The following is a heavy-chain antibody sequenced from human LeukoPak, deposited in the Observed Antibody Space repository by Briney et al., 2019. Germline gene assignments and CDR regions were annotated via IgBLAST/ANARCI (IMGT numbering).Heavy chain of an antibody. J-gene: IGHJ4*02. CDR1: GFTFSSSL. D-gene: IGHD3-3*01. V-gene: IGHV3-30*18. Sequence: GGSLRLSCAASGFTFSSSLMSWVRQAPGKGLEWVAVISYDGSNKYYADSVKGRFTISRDNSKNMLYLQMNSLRAEDTAVYYCAKEWVRTCFFEGWGQGTLVTVSS. CDR2: ISYDGSNK. CDR3: AKEWVRTCFFEG.